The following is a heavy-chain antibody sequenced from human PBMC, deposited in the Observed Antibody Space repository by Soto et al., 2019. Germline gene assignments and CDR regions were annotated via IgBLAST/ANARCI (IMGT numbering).Heavy chain of an antibody. CDR1: DFSISNAW. CDR3: TTGSVEGV. J-gene: IGHJ6*02. Sequence: EVQLVESGGGVVKPGGSLRLYCAASDFSISNAWINWVRQAPGKGLEWVGRVKRKMDGETTEYAAPVKGRLTISRDDSKNMLDLQMNSLKADDTAVYYCTTGSVEGVWGQGTTVTVSS. V-gene: IGHV3-15*07. CDR2: VKRKMDGETT. D-gene: IGHD2-15*01.